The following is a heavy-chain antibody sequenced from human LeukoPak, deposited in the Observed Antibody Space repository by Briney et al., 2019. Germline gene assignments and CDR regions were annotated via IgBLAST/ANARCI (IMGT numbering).Heavy chain of an antibody. Sequence: QRGGSLRLSCVASGFPFSTYNVHWVRQALGKGLEWISYISSTSNTIYYGDSVKGRFIVSRDNAKNSLYLQMNSLRVEDTAVYYCASPSPPTGTTDGFDYWGQGTLVAVS. CDR1: GFPFSTYN. CDR3: ASPSPPTGTTDGFDY. V-gene: IGHV3-48*01. CDR2: ISSTSNTI. J-gene: IGHJ4*02. D-gene: IGHD1-1*01.